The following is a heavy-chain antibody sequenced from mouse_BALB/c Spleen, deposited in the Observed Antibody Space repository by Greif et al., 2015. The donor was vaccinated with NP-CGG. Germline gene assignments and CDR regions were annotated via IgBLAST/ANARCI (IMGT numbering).Heavy chain of an antibody. V-gene: IGHV5-9-4*01. Sequence: EVKVVESGGGLVKPGGSLKLSCAASGFTFSSYAMSWVRQSPEKRLEWVAEISSGGSYTYYPDTVTGRFTISRDNAKNTLYLEMSSLRSEDTAMYYCATYDYDGDYYAMDYWGQGTSVTVSS. D-gene: IGHD2-4*01. CDR1: GFTFSSYA. CDR3: ATYDYDGDYYAMDY. CDR2: ISSGGSYT. J-gene: IGHJ4*01.